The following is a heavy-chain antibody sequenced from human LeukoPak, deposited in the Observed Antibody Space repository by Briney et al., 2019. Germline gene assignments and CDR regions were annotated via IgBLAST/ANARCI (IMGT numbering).Heavy chain of an antibody. D-gene: IGHD6-13*01. CDR3: AREAAAAHFDY. V-gene: IGHV1-2*02. Sequence: ASVKVSCKASGYIFTTYFIHWVRQAPGQGLEWMGWINPNNGDTNYVQKFQGRVTMTRDTSISTAYMELSRLRSDDTAVYYCAREAAAAHFDYWGQGTLVTVSS. J-gene: IGHJ4*02. CDR1: GYIFTTYF. CDR2: INPNNGDT.